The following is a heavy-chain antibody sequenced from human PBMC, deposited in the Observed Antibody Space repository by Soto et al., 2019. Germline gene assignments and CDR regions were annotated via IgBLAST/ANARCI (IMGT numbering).Heavy chain of an antibody. CDR3: ARSQGSSTSLEIYYYYYYGMDV. CDR1: GGTFSSYA. CDR2: IIPISGTA. V-gene: IGHV1-69*01. D-gene: IGHD2-2*01. Sequence: QVPLVQSGAEVKKPGSSVKVSCKASGGTFSSYAISWVRQAPGQGLEWMGGIIPISGTANYAHKFQGRVTITADESTSTAYMELSSLRSEDTAVYYCARSQGSSTSLEIYYYYYYGMDVWGQGTTVTVSS. J-gene: IGHJ6*02.